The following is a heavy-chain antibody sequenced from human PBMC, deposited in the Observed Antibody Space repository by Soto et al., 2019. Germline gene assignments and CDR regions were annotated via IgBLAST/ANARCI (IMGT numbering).Heavy chain of an antibody. CDR2: ITGSGDST. Sequence: EVQLLESGGGLVQPGGSLRLSCAVSGFTFSSHAMSWVRQAPGKGLECVSSITGSGDSTYYADSVTGRFTISRDKSKSTLYLKMNSLTAEDTAVYYCGKELQFSGWLSAQTFDYWGQGTQVSVSS. V-gene: IGHV3-23*01. D-gene: IGHD6-19*01. CDR3: GKELQFSGWLSAQTFDY. J-gene: IGHJ4*02. CDR1: GFTFSSHA.